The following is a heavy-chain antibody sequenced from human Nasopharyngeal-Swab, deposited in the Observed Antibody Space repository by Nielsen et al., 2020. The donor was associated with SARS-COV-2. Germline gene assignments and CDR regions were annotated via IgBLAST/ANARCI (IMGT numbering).Heavy chain of an antibody. V-gene: IGHV4-59*01. Sequence: SETLSLTCTVSGASISSYYCSWFRQPPGKGLEWIGFIYYSGYTNYNPSLKSRVTISVDTSKNQFSLKLSSVTAADTAVYYCARQHSSGWPVFDYWGQGTLVTVYS. CDR1: GASISSYY. CDR3: ARQHSSGWPVFDY. J-gene: IGHJ4*02. CDR2: IYYSGYT. D-gene: IGHD6-19*01.